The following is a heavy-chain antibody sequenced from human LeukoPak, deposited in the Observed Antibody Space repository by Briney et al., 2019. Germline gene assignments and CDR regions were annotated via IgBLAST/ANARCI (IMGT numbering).Heavy chain of an antibody. V-gene: IGHV3-21*01. J-gene: IGHJ4*02. CDR3: ASVGY. CDR1: GFTFSSYW. CDR2: ISSSSNSL. Sequence: PGGSLRLSCAASGFTFSSYWMHWVRQAPGKGLEWVSSISSSSNSLYYADSVKGRFTISRDDAKNSLYLQMNSLRAEDTAVYYCASVGYWGQGTLVTVSS.